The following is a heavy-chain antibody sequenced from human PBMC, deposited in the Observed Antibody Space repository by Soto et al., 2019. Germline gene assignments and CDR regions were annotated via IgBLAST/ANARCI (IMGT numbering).Heavy chain of an antibody. J-gene: IGHJ4*02. CDR3: ARETDYGGMDY. V-gene: IGHV4-59*01. Sequence: SETLSLTCTVSGGSISSYYWSWIRQPPGKGLGWIGYIYYSGSTNYNPSLQSRVTISVDTSMNQFSLRLSSVTAADTAVYYCARETDYGGMDYWGQGTLVTVSS. CDR1: GGSISSYY. D-gene: IGHD4-17*01. CDR2: IYYSGST.